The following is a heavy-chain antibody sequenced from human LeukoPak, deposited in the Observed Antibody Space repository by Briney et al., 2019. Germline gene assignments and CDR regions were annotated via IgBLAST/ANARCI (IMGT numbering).Heavy chain of an antibody. CDR2: INPDGSRT. CDR3: ARVMTAITNWFDP. Sequence: GGSLRLSCAGSGFIFSYHWVHWVRQAPGKGLVWVSRINPDGSRTDYADFVKGRFTISRDNSKNTLYLQMNNLRVEDTAVYYCARVMTAITNWFDPWGQGTLVTVSS. V-gene: IGHV3-74*01. J-gene: IGHJ5*02. D-gene: IGHD2-21*02. CDR1: GFIFSYHW.